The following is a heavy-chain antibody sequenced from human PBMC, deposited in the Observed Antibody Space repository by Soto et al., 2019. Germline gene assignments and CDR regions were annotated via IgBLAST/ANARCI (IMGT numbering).Heavy chain of an antibody. CDR2: ISGSGGST. CDR1: GFTFSSYA. V-gene: IGHV3-23*01. J-gene: IGHJ4*02. Sequence: GGSLRLSCAASGFTFSSYAMSWVRQAPGKGLEWVSAISGSGGSTYYADSVKGRFTISRDNSKNTLYLQMNSLRAEDTAVYYCAKANTPFGDKTLELPYYWGQETLVTVSS. CDR3: AKANTPFGDKTLELPYY. D-gene: IGHD1-7*01.